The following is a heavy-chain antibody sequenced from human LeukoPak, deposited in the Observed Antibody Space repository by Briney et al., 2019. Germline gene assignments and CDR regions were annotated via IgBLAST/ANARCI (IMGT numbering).Heavy chain of an antibody. CDR2: IYYSGST. CDR3: ARRFGYCGGDCYISYFDY. Sequence: SETLSLTCTVSGGSISSSSYYWGWIRQPPGKGLERIGSIYYSGSTYYNPSLKSRVTISVDTSKNQFSLKLSSVTAADTAVYYCARRFGYCGGDCYISYFDYWGQGTLVTVSS. D-gene: IGHD2-21*02. V-gene: IGHV4-39*01. CDR1: GGSISSSSYY. J-gene: IGHJ4*02.